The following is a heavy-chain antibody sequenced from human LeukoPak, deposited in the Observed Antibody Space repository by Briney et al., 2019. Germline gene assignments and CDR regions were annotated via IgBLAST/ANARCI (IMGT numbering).Heavy chain of an antibody. J-gene: IGHJ3*02. Sequence: GGSLRLSCAASGFTVSSNYMSWVRQAPGKGLEWVSVIYSGGSTYYADSVKGRFTISRDNSKNTLYLLMNSLRAEDTAVYYCARDSGTIEAFDIWGQGTMVTVSS. CDR2: IYSGGST. V-gene: IGHV3-53*01. CDR3: ARDSGTIEAFDI. CDR1: GFTVSSNY. D-gene: IGHD1-7*01.